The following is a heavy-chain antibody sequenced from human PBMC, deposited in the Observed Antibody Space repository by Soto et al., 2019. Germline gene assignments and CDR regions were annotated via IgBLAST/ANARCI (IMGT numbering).Heavy chain of an antibody. CDR2: IYSSGSA. CDR3: ARGMGRYFDL. Sequence: NPSETLSLTCTVSRASIYTYSWTWIRQPAGKGLQWIGHIYSSGSANYSPSLQSRVTMSLDRSKNRFSLRLTSVSAADTAVYFCARGMGRYFDLWGRGTLVTVSS. D-gene: IGHD2-8*01. J-gene: IGHJ2*01. V-gene: IGHV4-4*07. CDR1: RASIYTYS.